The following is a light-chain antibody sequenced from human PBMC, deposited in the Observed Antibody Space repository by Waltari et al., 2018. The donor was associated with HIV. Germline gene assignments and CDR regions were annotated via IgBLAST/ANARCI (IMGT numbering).Light chain of an antibody. V-gene: IGKV4-1*01. CDR3: QQYYDAPT. CDR1: QRLFYSPNNTNY. J-gene: IGKJ3*01. Sequence: DIVMTQAPDSLTVSLGERAPIHCRSSQRLFYSPNNTNYLAWYQQKPGQPPRLLIHWASVRESGIPDRFSGSGSGTDFTLTISSLQAEDVAVYFCQQYYDAPTFGPGTKLDLK. CDR2: WAS.